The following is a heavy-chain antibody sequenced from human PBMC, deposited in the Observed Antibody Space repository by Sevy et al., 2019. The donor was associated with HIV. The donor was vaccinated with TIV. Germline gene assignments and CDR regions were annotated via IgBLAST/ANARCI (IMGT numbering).Heavy chain of an antibody. CDR3: ARGGLDSNWFGSFDY. D-gene: IGHD3-10*01. CDR2: IYSGGDT. Sequence: GGSLRLSCAVSGLTVSSNYMSWVRQAPGKGLEWVSLIYSGGDTYYADSVNGRFTISGDDSKNTLYLQRDSLRAEDTALYYCARGGLDSNWFGSFDYWGRGTLVTVSS. J-gene: IGHJ4*02. CDR1: GLTVSSNY. V-gene: IGHV3-53*01.